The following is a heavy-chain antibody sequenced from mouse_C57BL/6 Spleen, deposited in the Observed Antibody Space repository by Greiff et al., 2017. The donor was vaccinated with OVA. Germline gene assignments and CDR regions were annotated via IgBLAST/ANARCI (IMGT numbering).Heavy chain of an antibody. J-gene: IGHJ3*01. V-gene: IGHV5-17*01. CDR2: ISSGSSTI. Sequence: DVQLVESGGGLVKPGGSLKLSCAASGFTFSDYGMHWVRQAPEKGLEWVAYISSGSSTIYYADTVKGRFTISRDNAKNTLFLQMTSLRSEDTAMYYCARDSNYEGFAYWGQGTLVTVSA. D-gene: IGHD2-5*01. CDR3: ARDSNYEGFAY. CDR1: GFTFSDYG.